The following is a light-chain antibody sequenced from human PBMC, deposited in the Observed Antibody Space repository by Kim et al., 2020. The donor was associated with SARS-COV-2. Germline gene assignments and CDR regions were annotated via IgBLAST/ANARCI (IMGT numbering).Light chain of an antibody. CDR1: KLENKY. CDR3: QAWDSSVL. Sequence: SYELTQPPSVSVSPGQTASITCFGDKLENKYACWYQQKPGQSPVLVIYQDSKRPSGIPERFSGSNSGNTATLTISGTQAMDEADYYCQAWDSSVLFGGGTQLTVL. J-gene: IGLJ2*01. CDR2: QDS. V-gene: IGLV3-1*01.